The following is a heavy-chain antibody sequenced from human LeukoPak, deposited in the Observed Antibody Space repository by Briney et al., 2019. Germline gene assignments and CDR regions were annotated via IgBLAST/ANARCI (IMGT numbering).Heavy chain of an antibody. Sequence: SETLSLTCTVSGGSISSYYWSWIRQPPGKGREWIGYIYYSGSTNYNPSLKSRVTISVDTSKNQFSLKLSSVTAADTALYYCARHLPGAIPDYFDFWGQGTLVTVSS. CDR2: IYYSGST. CDR1: GGSISSYY. J-gene: IGHJ4*02. V-gene: IGHV4-59*08. CDR3: ARHLPGAIPDYFDF. D-gene: IGHD1-1*01.